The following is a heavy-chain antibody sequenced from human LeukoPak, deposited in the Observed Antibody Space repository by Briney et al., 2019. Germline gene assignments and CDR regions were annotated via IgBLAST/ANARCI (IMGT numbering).Heavy chain of an antibody. CDR1: GGSISSYY. CDR2: INYSGST. V-gene: IGHV4-59*08. Sequence: SETLSLTCTVSGGSISSYYWSWIRQPPGKGLEWIGYINYSGSTNYNPSLKSRVTISIDTSKNQFSLKVSSVTAADTAVYYCATYGGQTAYYFDYWSQGTLVTVSS. D-gene: IGHD3-16*01. CDR3: ATYGGQTAYYFDY. J-gene: IGHJ4*02.